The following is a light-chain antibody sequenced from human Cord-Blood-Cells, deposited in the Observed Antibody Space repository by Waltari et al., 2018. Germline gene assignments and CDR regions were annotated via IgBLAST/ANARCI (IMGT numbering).Light chain of an antibody. V-gene: IGKV1-27*01. CDR2: AAS. CDR3: QKYNSAPWT. Sequence: DIQITQSPSSLPDLEGTGAPTPCRASQGISNYLAWYQQKPGKVPKLLIYAASTLQSGVPSRFSGSGSGTDFTLTISSLQPEDVATYYCQKYNSAPWTFGQGTKVEIK. J-gene: IGKJ1*01. CDR1: QGISNY.